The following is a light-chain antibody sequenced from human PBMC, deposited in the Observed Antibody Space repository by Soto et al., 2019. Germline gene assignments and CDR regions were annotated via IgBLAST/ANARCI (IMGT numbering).Light chain of an antibody. V-gene: IGKV3-20*01. J-gene: IGKJ1*01. CDR1: QSVSSGH. CDR3: QQYGHSLWT. CDR2: GAS. Sequence: DIGLTQWPGTLSLSPGERASLSCRASQSVSSGHLAWYQQKPGQAPRLLIYGASSRATGIPDRFSGSGSGTDFTLTISRLEPEDYAVYYCQQYGHSLWTFGQGTKVDSK.